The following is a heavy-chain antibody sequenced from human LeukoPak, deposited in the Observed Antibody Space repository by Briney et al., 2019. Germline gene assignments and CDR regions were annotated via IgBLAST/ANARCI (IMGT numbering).Heavy chain of an antibody. CDR2: ITSSSSYI. V-gene: IGHV3-21*01. D-gene: IGHD3-22*01. CDR3: ARHVVAVGFDY. CDR1: GFTFSSYT. J-gene: IGHJ4*02. Sequence: GGSLRLSCAASGFTFSSYTMNWVRQAPGKGLEWVSSITSSSSYIYYADSVKGRFTISRDNAKNSLCLQMNSLRAEDTAVYYCARHVVAVGFDYWGQGTLVSVSS.